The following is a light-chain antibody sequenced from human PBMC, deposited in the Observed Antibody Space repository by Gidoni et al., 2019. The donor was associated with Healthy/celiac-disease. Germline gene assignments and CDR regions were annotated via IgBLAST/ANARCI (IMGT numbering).Light chain of an antibody. V-gene: IGKV1-39*01. Sequence: DIQMTHSPSSLSASVGDRVTSPCRASQSISSYLNWYQQKPGKAPKLLIYAASSLQSGVPSRFSGSGSGTDFTLTISSLQPEDFATYYCQQSYSTPWTFGQGTKVEIK. CDR2: AAS. CDR1: QSISSY. CDR3: QQSYSTPWT. J-gene: IGKJ1*01.